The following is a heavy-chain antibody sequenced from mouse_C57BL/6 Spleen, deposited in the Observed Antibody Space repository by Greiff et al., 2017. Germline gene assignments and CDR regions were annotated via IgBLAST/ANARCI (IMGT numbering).Heavy chain of an antibody. CDR1: GYTFTSYW. D-gene: IGHD1-1*01. V-gene: IGHV1-52*01. J-gene: IGHJ4*01. Sequence: QVQLQQPGAELVRPGSSVKLSCKASGYTFTSYWMHWVKQRPIQGLEWIGNIDPSDSETHYNQKFKDKATLTVDKSSSTAYMQLSSLTSEDSAVYYCAGSITTVVATLDYYAMDYWGQGTSVTVSS. CDR2: IDPSDSET. CDR3: AGSITTVVATLDYYAMDY.